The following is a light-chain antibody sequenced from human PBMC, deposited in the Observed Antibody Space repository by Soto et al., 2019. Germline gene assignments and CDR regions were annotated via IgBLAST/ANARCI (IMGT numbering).Light chain of an antibody. CDR1: SSDIGAYNY. J-gene: IGLJ1*01. Sequence: QSVLTQLASVSGSPGQSITISCTGTSSDIGAYNYVSWYQQYPGKAPKLMIYGVTNRPSGVSNRFSGSKTGNTASLTISGLQAEDEADYYCFSHRSGDSHVFGTGTKLTVL. CDR3: FSHRSGDSHV. CDR2: GVT. V-gene: IGLV2-14*01.